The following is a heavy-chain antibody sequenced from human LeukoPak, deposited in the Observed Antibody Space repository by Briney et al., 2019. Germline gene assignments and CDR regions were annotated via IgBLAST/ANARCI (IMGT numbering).Heavy chain of an antibody. CDR2: IYYSGST. J-gene: IGHJ4*02. CDR1: GGSFSSYY. D-gene: IGHD5-18*01. V-gene: IGHV4-59*01. Sequence: SETLSLTCAVYGGSFSSYYWSWIRQPPGKGLEWIGHIYYSGSTNYNPSLKSRVTISIDTSKNQFSLRLSSVTAADTAVYYCARGAAGYSYGWGQGTLVTVSS. CDR3: ARGAAGYSYG.